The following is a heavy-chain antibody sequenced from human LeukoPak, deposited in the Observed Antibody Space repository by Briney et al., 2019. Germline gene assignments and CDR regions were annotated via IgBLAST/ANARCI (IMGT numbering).Heavy chain of an antibody. D-gene: IGHD3-22*01. CDR3: ARGPDSSGYLYNWFDH. CDR1: GGTFSSYT. V-gene: IGHV1-8*03. Sequence: ASVKVSCKASGGTFSSYTISWVRQAPGQGLEWMGWMNPNSGNTGYAQKFQGRVTITRNTSISTAYMELSSLRSEDTAVYYCARGPDSSGYLYNWFDHWGQGTLVTVSS. J-gene: IGHJ5*02. CDR2: MNPNSGNT.